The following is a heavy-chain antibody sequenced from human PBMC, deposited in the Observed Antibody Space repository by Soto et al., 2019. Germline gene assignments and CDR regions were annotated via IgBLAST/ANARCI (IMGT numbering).Heavy chain of an antibody. J-gene: IGHJ4*02. Sequence: SETLSLTCAVYGGSFSGYYWSWIRQPPGKGLEWIGEINHYGSTNQNPSLKSRVTLSIDTSKNQFSLKLSSVTAADTAVYYCASNYYDSSGYYPIDYWGQGTLVTVSS. V-gene: IGHV4-34*01. CDR2: INHYGST. CDR3: ASNYYDSSGYYPIDY. D-gene: IGHD3-22*01. CDR1: GGSFSGYY.